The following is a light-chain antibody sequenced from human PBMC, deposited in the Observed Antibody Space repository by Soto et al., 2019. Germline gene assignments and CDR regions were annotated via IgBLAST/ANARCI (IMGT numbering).Light chain of an antibody. CDR1: QDISTL. CDR3: QQADSFPLT. V-gene: IGKV1D-12*01. J-gene: IGKJ4*01. CDR2: AAS. Sequence: DIQMTQSPSSVSASIGDTVTITCRASQDISTLLAWYQQKPGKAPKLLIYAASTLESGVPSRFSGRGSGTDFTLTISSLQPEDFATYFCQQADSFPLTFGGGTKVEIK.